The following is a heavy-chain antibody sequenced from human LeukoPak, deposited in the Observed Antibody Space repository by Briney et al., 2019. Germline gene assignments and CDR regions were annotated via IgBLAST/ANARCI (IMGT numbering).Heavy chain of an antibody. V-gene: IGHV4-59*06. CDR2: IYYSGST. CDR1: GGSISTYY. CDR3: ARDSSGWYDEA. Sequence: RTSETLSLTCTVSGGSISTYYWSWIRQHPGKGLEWIGYIYYSGSTYYNPSLKSRVTISVDTSKNQFSLKLSSVTAADTAVYYCARDSSGWYDEAWGQGTLVTVSS. J-gene: IGHJ5*02. D-gene: IGHD6-19*01.